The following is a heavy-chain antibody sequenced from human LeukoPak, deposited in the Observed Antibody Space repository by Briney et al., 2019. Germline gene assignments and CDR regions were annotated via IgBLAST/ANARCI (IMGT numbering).Heavy chain of an antibody. CDR2: ISGSGGST. Sequence: GGSLRLSCAASGFTFSSYAMSWVRQAPGKGLEWVSAISGSGGSTYYVDSVKGRFTISRDNSKNTLYLQMNSLRAEDTAVYYCAKTLLYCSSTSCYAFDIWGQGTMVTVSS. J-gene: IGHJ3*02. CDR1: GFTFSSYA. CDR3: AKTLLYCSSTSCYAFDI. V-gene: IGHV3-23*01. D-gene: IGHD2-2*01.